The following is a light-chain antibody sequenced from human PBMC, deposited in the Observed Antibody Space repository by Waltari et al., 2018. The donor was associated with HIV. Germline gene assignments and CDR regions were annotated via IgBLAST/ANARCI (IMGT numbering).Light chain of an antibody. CDR3: QVWDSSSVVV. J-gene: IGLJ2*01. V-gene: IGLV3-21*01. Sequence: SSVLTQPPSVSVAPGQTARITCGGNNIGNQNVHWYQQKPGQAPVLVIYYDSDRPSGIPERFSGSNSGNTATLTISRVEAGDEADYHCQVWDSSSVVVFGGGTKLTVL. CDR2: YDS. CDR1: NIGNQN.